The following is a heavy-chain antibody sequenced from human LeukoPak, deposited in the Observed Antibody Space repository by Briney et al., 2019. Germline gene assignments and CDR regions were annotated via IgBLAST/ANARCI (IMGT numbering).Heavy chain of an antibody. D-gene: IGHD3/OR15-3a*01. CDR1: GFTLSSYW. J-gene: IGHJ4*02. V-gene: IGHV3-7*01. Sequence: PGGSLRLSCAASGFTLSSYWMSWVRQAPGKGLEWVANIKQDGSEKYYVDSVKGRFTISRDNAKNSLYLQMNSLRAEDTALYYCARLLGLVNFDYWGQGTLVTVSS. CDR2: IKQDGSEK. CDR3: ARLLGLVNFDY.